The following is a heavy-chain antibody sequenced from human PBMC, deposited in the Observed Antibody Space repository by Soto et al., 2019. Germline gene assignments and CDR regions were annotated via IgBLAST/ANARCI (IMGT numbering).Heavy chain of an antibody. CDR2: LTPGGGHT. CDR1: GFTFSPYS. D-gene: IGHD1-26*01. Sequence: PGGSLRLSCAASGFTFSPYSMTCDRKAPEKGLAWVSSLTPGGGHTYYIDSVNGRLSISRYNAKNSLYLQMNTLNAAETAETYCVKDSPLTGSYQDLDYWGKGTLVTVSS. V-gene: IGHV3-23*01. J-gene: IGHJ4*02. CDR3: VKDSPLTGSYQDLDY.